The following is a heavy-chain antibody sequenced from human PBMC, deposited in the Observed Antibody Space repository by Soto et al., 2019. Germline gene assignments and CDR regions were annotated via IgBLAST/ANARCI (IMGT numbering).Heavy chain of an antibody. CDR3: ARGNALDV. V-gene: IGHV6-1*01. Sequence: SQTLSLTCAISGDSVSSDITSWNCIRHSPSRGLEWLGRTYYRSKWFHDYAASVKSRITINPDTSKNQFSLELNSMTPEDTAVYYCARGNALDVWGQGTVVTVSS. J-gene: IGHJ3*01. D-gene: IGHD3-10*01. CDR1: GDSVSSDITS. CDR2: TYYRSKWFH.